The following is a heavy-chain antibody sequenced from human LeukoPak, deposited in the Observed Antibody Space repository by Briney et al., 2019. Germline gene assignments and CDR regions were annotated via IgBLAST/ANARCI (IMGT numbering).Heavy chain of an antibody. D-gene: IGHD7-27*01. CDR1: GFTFSNAW. CDR3: TTDILFTGGIAIDY. J-gene: IGHJ4*02. CDR2: IKSKTDGGTT. Sequence: GGSLRLSCAASGFTFSNAWMSWVRQAPGKGLEWVGRIKSKTDGGTTDYAAPVKGRFTISRDDSKNTLYLQMSSLKTEDTAVYYCTTDILFTGGIAIDYWGQGTLVTVSS. V-gene: IGHV3-15*01.